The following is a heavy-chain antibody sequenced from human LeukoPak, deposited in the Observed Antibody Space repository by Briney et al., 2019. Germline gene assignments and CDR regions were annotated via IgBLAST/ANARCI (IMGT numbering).Heavy chain of an antibody. Sequence: KPSETLSLTCTVSGASIGRYYWSWIRQPPGKGLEWIGYISDNGNTNYNPSLKSRVAISVDTSKNQFSLKLSSVTAADTAVYYCAGSANYHYFDYWGQGTLVTVSS. D-gene: IGHD3-10*01. CDR1: GASIGRYY. CDR2: ISDNGNT. V-gene: IGHV4-59*01. J-gene: IGHJ4*02. CDR3: AGSANYHYFDY.